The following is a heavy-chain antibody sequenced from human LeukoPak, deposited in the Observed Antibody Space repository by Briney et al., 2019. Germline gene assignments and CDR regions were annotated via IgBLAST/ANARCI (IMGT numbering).Heavy chain of an antibody. CDR2: ISGSGGST. CDR1: GFTFS. J-gene: IGHJ4*02. CDR3: AKDGSEWFGELFPSYYFDY. D-gene: IGHD3-10*01. V-gene: IGHV3-23*01. Sequence: GGSLRLSCAASGFTFSWVRQAPGKGLEWVSAISGSGGSTYYADSVKGRFTISRDNSKNTLYLQMNSLRAEDTAVYYCAKDGSEWFGELFPSYYFDYWSQGTLVTVSS.